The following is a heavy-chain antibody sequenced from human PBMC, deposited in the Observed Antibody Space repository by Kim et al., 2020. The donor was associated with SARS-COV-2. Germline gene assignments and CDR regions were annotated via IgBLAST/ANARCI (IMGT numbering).Heavy chain of an antibody. CDR2: IYYSGST. Sequence: SDTLSLTCTVSGGSISSYYCSWIRQPPGKGLEWIGYIYYSGSTNYSPSLKSRVTISVDTSENHFSLKLSSVTDADTAVYYCAREGEDSSGYYYGYWGHGTMVPVSS. V-gene: IGHV4-59*01. J-gene: IGHJ4*01. CDR1: GGSISSYY. CDR3: AREGEDSSGYYYGY. D-gene: IGHD3-22*01.